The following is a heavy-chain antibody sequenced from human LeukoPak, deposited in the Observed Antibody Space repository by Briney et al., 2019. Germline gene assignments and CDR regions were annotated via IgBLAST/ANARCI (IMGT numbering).Heavy chain of an antibody. J-gene: IGHJ3*02. CDR2: ISSGSSTI. CDR3: ARNRRAHAFDI. Sequence: SGGSLRLSCAASGFTFSDYYMSWIRQAPGKGLEWVSYISSGSSTIYYADSVKGRFTVSRDNGKNSLYLQMNSLRAEDTAVYYCARNRRAHAFDIWGQGTMVTVSS. CDR1: GFTFSDYY. V-gene: IGHV3-11*04.